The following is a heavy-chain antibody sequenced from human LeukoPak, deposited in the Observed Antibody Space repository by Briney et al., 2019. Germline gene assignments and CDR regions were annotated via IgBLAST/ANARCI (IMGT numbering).Heavy chain of an antibody. Sequence: SETLSLTCAVSGGSISSSNWWSWVRQPPGKGLEWIGEMYHSVSTNYNPSLKSRVTISLDNSKNQFSLRLSSVTAADTAVYYCARVPSKWDNWFDPWGQGTLVTVSS. CDR2: MYHSVST. CDR1: GGSISSSNW. J-gene: IGHJ5*02. V-gene: IGHV4-4*02. CDR3: ARVPSKWDNWFDP. D-gene: IGHD1-26*01.